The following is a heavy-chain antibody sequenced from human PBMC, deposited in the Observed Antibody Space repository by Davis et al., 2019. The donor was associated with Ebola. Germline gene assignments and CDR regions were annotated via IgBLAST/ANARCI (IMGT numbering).Heavy chain of an antibody. V-gene: IGHV3-7*01. Sequence: GESLKISCAASGFTFSSYAMHWVRQAPGKGLEWVANIKQDGSEKYYVDSVKGRFTISRDNAKNSLYLQMNSLRAEDTAVYYCARRIGKGYYYYMDVWGKGTTVTVSS. CDR2: IKQDGSEK. D-gene: IGHD4-23*01. CDR1: GFTFSSYA. CDR3: ARRIGKGYYYYMDV. J-gene: IGHJ6*03.